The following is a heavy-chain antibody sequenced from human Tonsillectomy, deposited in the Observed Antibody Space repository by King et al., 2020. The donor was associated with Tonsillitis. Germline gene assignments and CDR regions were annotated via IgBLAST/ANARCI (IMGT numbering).Heavy chain of an antibody. D-gene: IGHD3-22*01. CDR3: VRDMNPYDDNTYYDAFDI. J-gene: IGHJ3*02. Sequence: VQLVESGGDLVQPGGSLRLSCAASGFTFSNYWMSWVRQAPGKGLEWVANIRRDGSRKYYVDSVKGRFTISRDNAKSSLYLQMDSLGADDTAVYFCVRDMNPYDDNTYYDAFDIGGRGTMVTVSS. CDR2: IRRDGSRK. V-gene: IGHV3-7*03. CDR1: GFTFSNYW.